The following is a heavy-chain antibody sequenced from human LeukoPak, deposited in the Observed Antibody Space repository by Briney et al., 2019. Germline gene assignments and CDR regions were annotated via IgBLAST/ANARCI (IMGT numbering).Heavy chain of an antibody. CDR1: GYTFTGYY. Sequence: AAVTVSCKRSGYTFTGYYIQWVRQAPGQGVEWMGWINPSSGGTNYTQKVQGRVTMTRDTSISTAYMELSRLRSDDTALYYCARPLGSQGSYPVYNCWGQGTLVTVSS. V-gene: IGHV1-2*02. CDR3: ARPLGSQGSYPVYNC. CDR2: INPSSGGT. D-gene: IGHD1-14*01. J-gene: IGHJ4*02.